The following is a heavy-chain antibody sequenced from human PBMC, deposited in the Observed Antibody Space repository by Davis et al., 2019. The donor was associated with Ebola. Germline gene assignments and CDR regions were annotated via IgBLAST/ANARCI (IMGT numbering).Heavy chain of an antibody. V-gene: IGHV1-69*13. J-gene: IGHJ4*02. CDR1: GYTFTAYY. CDR3: ARALYSGCPDY. Sequence: SVTVSCKASGYTFTAYYVHWVRQAPGQGLEWMGGIIPIFGTANYAQKFQGRVTITADESTSTAYMELSSLRSEDTAVYYCARALYSGCPDYWGQGTLVTVSS. D-gene: IGHD5-12*01. CDR2: IIPIFGTA.